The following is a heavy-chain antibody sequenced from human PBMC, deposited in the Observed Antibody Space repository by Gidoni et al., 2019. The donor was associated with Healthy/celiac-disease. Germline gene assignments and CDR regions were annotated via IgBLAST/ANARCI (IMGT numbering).Heavy chain of an antibody. J-gene: IGHJ6*02. D-gene: IGHD2-2*02. Sequence: QVQLVQSGAEVKKPGSSVKVSCKASGGTFSSYAISWGRQAPGQGLEWMGGIIPIFGTANYAQKFQGRVTITADKSTSTAYMELSSLRSEDTAVYYCARDIVVVPAAIGGYYYYGMDVWGQGTTVTVSS. CDR2: IIPIFGTA. CDR1: GGTFSSYA. V-gene: IGHV1-69*06. CDR3: ARDIVVVPAAIGGYYYYGMDV.